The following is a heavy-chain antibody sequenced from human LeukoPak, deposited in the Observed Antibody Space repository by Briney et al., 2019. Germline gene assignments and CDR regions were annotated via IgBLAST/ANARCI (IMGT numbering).Heavy chain of an antibody. V-gene: IGHV3-33*08. J-gene: IGHJ6*03. D-gene: IGHD4-17*01. Sequence: GGSLRLSCAASGFTFSSYAMHWVRQAPGKGLEWVSLISWDGDSASYADSVKGRFTISRDNAKNTLYLQMNSLRVEDTAVYYCARSTTHPYYNYMDVWGKGTTVTLSS. CDR3: ARSTTHPYYNYMDV. CDR1: GFTFSSYA. CDR2: ISWDGDSA.